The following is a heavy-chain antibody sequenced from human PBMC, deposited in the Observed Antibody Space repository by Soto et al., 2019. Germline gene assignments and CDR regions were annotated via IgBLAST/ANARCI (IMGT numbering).Heavy chain of an antibody. CDR3: ARSDDKDILTGCYN. J-gene: IGHJ4*02. Sequence: ASVXVSCKASGGTFSSYTISWVRQAPGQGLEWMGRIIPILGIANYAQKFQGRVTITADKSTSTAYMELSSLRSEDTAVYYCARSDDKDILTGCYNWGQGALVTVSS. V-gene: IGHV1-69*02. D-gene: IGHD3-9*01. CDR2: IIPILGIA. CDR1: GGTFSSYT.